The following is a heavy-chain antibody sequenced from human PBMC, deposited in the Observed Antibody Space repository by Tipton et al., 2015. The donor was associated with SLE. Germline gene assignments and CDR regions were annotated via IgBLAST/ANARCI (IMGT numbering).Heavy chain of an antibody. CDR1: GGSFTMYY. V-gene: IGHV4-34*01. J-gene: IGHJ5*02. Sequence: GLVKPSETLSLACAVSGGSFTMYYWSWIRQSPGKGLEWIGEINHSGSTNYNPSLKARITLSADTSKNQVSLKLTSVTAADTAVYYCATEGGNWFDPWGQGILVTVSS. D-gene: IGHD2-15*01. CDR3: ATEGGNWFDP. CDR2: INHSGST.